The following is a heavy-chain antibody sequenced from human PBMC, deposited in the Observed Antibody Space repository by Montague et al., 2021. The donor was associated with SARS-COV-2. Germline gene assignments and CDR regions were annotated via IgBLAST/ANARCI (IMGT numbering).Heavy chain of an antibody. Sequence: TLSLTCSVSGASISSGAYYWSWIRQPAGKGLEWIGRLFVSGRTSYNPSLKSRVTMSVDASENHFSLKLTSVTVADTAVYYCARLAGFRTYFAFDDWGQGTPVAVSP. V-gene: IGHV4-61*02. D-gene: IGHD6-19*01. CDR3: ARLAGFRTYFAFDD. J-gene: IGHJ4*03. CDR2: LFVSGRT. CDR1: GASISSGAYY.